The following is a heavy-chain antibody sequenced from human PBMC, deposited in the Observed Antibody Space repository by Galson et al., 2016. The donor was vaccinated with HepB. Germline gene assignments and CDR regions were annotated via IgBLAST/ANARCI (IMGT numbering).Heavy chain of an antibody. V-gene: IGHV2-5*02. J-gene: IGHJ4*02. CDR1: EFSLSTTGVG. CDR2: IFWDDEK. Sequence: PALVKPTQTLTLTCTFSEFSLSTTGVGVGWIRQPPGKALEWLGLIFWDDEKRYSPYLKNRLTLTKDTSNNEVALSMTNMAPVDTATSYCGHTRLEGFEHWGQGTMVTVSS. CDR3: GHTRLEGFEH. D-gene: IGHD6-6*01.